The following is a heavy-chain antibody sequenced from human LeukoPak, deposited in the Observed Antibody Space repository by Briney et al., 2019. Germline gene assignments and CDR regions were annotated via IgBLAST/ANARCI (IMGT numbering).Heavy chain of an antibody. CDR1: GYSFTSYW. J-gene: IGHJ3*02. CDR2: IDPSDSYT. CDR3: ARPRISGSSGDAFDI. V-gene: IGHV5-10-1*04. Sequence: GESLKISCKGSGYSFTSYWISWVRQMPGKGLEWMGRIDPSDSYTNYSPSFQGQVTISADKSISTAYLQWSSLKASDTAMYYCARPRISGSSGDAFDIWGQGTMVTVSS. D-gene: IGHD1-26*01.